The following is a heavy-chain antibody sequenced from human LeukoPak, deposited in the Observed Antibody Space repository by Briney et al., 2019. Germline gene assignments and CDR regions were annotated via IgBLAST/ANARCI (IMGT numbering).Heavy chain of an antibody. CDR1: GFTFSSYY. J-gene: IGHJ6*03. CDR3: EKDGGTYPYFLDV. V-gene: IGHV3-23*01. D-gene: IGHD1-26*01. CDR2: VSGSGAHT. Sequence: GGSLRLTCAASGFTFSSYYMTWVRQAPGKGLQWVSAVSGSGAHTYYADSVKGRFNISRDNSRDTLYLQMNSLRPEDTGIYICEKDGGTYPYFLDVWGKGNTVIVFS.